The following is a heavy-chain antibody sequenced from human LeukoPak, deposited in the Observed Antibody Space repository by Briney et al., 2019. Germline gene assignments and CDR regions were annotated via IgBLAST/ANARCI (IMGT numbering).Heavy chain of an antibody. Sequence: PSETLSLTCTVSGGSISSSSYYWGWIRQPPGKGLEWIGSIYYSGSTYYNPSLKSRVTISVDTSKNQFSLKLSSVTAADTAVYYCARDDFWSGPRAIHMDVWGKGTTVTVSS. CDR2: IYYSGST. CDR1: GGSISSSSYY. CDR3: ARDDFWSGPRAIHMDV. V-gene: IGHV4-39*01. J-gene: IGHJ6*03. D-gene: IGHD3-3*01.